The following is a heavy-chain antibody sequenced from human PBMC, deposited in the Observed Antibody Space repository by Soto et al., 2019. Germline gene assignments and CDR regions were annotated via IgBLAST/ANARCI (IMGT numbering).Heavy chain of an antibody. CDR3: ARYSNNWFQTEGMDV. D-gene: IGHD6-13*01. CDR1: VDSVTPYY. V-gene: IGHV4-4*07. CDR2: IDASGNT. Sequence: SETLSLTCTVSVDSVTPYYWSWIRQPAGKGLEWIGRIDASGNTNYNPSLNSRVTMSIDTSKKQFSLKLTSVTAADTAIYYCARYSNNWFQTEGMDVWGQGTTVTVSS. J-gene: IGHJ6*02.